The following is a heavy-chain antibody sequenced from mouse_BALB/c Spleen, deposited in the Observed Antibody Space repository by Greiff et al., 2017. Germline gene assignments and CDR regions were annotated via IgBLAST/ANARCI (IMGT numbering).Heavy chain of an antibody. D-gene: IGHD1-1*01. V-gene: IGHV2-6-7*01. Sequence: VQRVESGPGLVAPSQSLSITCTVSGFSLTGYGVNWVRQPPGKGLEWLGMIWGDGSTDYNSALKSRLSISKDNSKSQVFLKMNSLQTDDTARYYCAREDYGSSYDWYFDVWGAGTTVTVSS. CDR2: IWGDGST. CDR1: GFSLTGYG. J-gene: IGHJ1*01. CDR3: AREDYGSSYDWYFDV.